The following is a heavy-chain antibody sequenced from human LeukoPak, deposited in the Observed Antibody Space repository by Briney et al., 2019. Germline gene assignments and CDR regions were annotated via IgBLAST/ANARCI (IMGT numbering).Heavy chain of an antibody. J-gene: IGHJ3*02. CDR2: ISGSAGST. V-gene: IGHV3-23*01. D-gene: IGHD2/OR15-2a*01. CDR3: AKAMEGRTLAAFDI. Sequence: GGSLRLSCAASGFTFSNYAMNWVRQAPGKGLEWVSAISGSAGSTYYADSVKGRFTISRDNSKNTLYLQMNSLRAEDTAVYYCAKAMEGRTLAAFDIWGQGTMVTVSS. CDR1: GFTFSNYA.